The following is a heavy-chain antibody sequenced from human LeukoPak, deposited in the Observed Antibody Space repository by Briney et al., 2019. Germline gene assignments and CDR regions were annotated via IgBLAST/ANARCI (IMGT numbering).Heavy chain of an antibody. J-gene: IGHJ4*02. D-gene: IGHD6-6*01. CDR2: IYSGGST. V-gene: IGHV3-66*01. Sequence: PGGSLRLSCAASGFTVSYNYMSWVRQAPGKGLKWVSIIYSGGSTYYADSVRGRFIISRDNSKNTLYLQMNSLRAADTAVYYCARDKGTSYLSSFDYWGQGTLVTVSS. CDR3: ARDKGTSYLSSFDY. CDR1: GFTVSYNY.